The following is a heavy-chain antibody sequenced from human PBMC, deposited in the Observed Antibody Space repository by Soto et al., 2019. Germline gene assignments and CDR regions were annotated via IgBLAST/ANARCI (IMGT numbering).Heavy chain of an antibody. CDR1: GGSISHFY. J-gene: IGHJ6*01. Sequence: PSETLSLTCTVSGGSISHFYWSWIRQSPGKGLEWLGYIYDSGSTSYNPSLRSRVTMSMDTSKTQFSLNLSSVTAADTAVYFCAASYYG. V-gene: IGHV4-59*01. CDR3: AASYYG. CDR2: IYDSGST.